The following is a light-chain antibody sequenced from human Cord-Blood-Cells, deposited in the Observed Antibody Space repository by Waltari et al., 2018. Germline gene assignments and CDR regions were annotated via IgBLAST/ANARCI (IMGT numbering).Light chain of an antibody. V-gene: IGLV2-23*02. Sequence: QSALTQPASVSGPPGQSITTSCTGTSSDAGSYTLVSWYQQHPGKAPKPMIYEVSKRPSGVSNRFSGYKSGNTASLTISGLQAEDEADYYCCSYAGSSNAVFGGGTQLTVL. CDR3: CSYAGSSNAV. CDR1: SSDAGSYTL. J-gene: IGLJ7*01. CDR2: EVS.